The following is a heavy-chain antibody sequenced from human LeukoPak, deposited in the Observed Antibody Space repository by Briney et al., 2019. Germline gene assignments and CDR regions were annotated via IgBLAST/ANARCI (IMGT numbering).Heavy chain of an antibody. D-gene: IGHD6-13*01. CDR3: ARGSSSWFSYYYYGMDV. CDR2: IYNSGST. J-gene: IGHJ6*02. CDR1: GGSISNYY. Sequence: SETLSLTCTVSGGSISNYYWSWIRQPPGKGLEWIGYIYNSGSTNYNPSLKSRVTISLDTSKNQFSLKLSSVTAADTAVYYCARGSSSWFSYYYYGMDVWGQGTTVTVSS. V-gene: IGHV4-59*12.